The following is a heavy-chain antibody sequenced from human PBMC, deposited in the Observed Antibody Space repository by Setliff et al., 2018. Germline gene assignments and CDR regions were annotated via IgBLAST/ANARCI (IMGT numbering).Heavy chain of an antibody. D-gene: IGHD3-3*01. CDR3: MRLVRFCSRTVCQRISGDEA. Sequence: ASVKVSCKASGYTFRQSIVSWVRQAPGQGLEWLGWIGVYSGNTYSAQRFQGRVSLTTDESTNTAYLELRGLRSDDTAVYYCMRLVRFCSRTVCQRISGDEAWGQGTLVTVSS. CDR1: GYTFRQSI. CDR2: IGVYSGNT. V-gene: IGHV1-18*01. J-gene: IGHJ5*02.